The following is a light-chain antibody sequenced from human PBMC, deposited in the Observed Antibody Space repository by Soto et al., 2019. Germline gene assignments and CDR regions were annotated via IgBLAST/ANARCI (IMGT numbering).Light chain of an antibody. Sequence: DIHMTQSPSSLSSSLGDRVTITRRASQSISSYLNWYQQKPGKAPKLLIYAASSLQSGVPSRFSGSGSGTDFTLTISSLQPEDFATYYCQQSYSTPITFGQGTRLEIK. CDR3: QQSYSTPIT. CDR2: AAS. J-gene: IGKJ5*01. CDR1: QSISSY. V-gene: IGKV1-39*01.